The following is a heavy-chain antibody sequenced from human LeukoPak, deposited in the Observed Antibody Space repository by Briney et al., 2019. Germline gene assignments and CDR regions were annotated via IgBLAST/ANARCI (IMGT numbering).Heavy chain of an antibody. V-gene: IGHV3-64*02. CDR1: GFTFSSYA. J-gene: IGHJ4*02. CDR3: ARERYGDLYFDY. D-gene: IGHD4-17*01. CDR2: ISSNGGST. Sequence: GGSLRLSCAASGFTFSSYAMHWVRQAPGKGLEYVSAISSNGGSTYYADSVKGRFTISRDNSKNTLYLQMGGLRAEDMAVYYCARERYGDLYFDYWGQGTLVTVSS.